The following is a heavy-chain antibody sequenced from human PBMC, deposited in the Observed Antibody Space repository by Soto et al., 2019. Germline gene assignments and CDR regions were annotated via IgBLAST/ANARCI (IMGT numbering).Heavy chain of an antibody. CDR2: ISSSSSYI. CDR3: ARGADSSSWYAFDI. Sequence: GGSLRLSCAASGFTFSSYSMNWVRQAPGKGLEWVSSISSSSSYIYYADSVKGRFTISRDNAKNSLYLQMNSLRAEDTAVYYCARGADSSSWYAFDIWGQGTMVTVSS. V-gene: IGHV3-21*01. D-gene: IGHD6-13*01. J-gene: IGHJ3*02. CDR1: GFTFSSYS.